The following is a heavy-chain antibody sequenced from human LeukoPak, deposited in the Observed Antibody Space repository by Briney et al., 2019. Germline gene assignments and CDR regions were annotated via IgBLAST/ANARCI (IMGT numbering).Heavy chain of an antibody. J-gene: IGHJ6*03. CDR1: GFTLDDYS. V-gene: IGHV3-43*01. CDR3: AKDRGLYYMAV. CDR2: ISWDGGST. Sequence: GGSLRLSCAADGFTLDDYSMDWVRHAAGKGMEWVSLISWDGGSTYYADSVKGRFTISRDNSKNSLYLQMNSLRTEDTALYYCAKDRGLYYMAVWGKGTTVTVSS.